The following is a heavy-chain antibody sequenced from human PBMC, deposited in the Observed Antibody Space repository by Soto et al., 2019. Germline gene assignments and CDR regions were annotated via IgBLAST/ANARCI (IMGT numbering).Heavy chain of an antibody. J-gene: IGHJ3*02. Sequence: QVQLQESGPGLVKPSQTLSLTCTVSGGSISSGGYYWSWIRQHPGKGLEWIGYIYYSGSTYYNPSLKSRVTLSVATSKHQFSLKLSSVTAADTAVYYCAGGGIVVVVAARDAFDIWGQGTMVTVSS. D-gene: IGHD2-15*01. CDR2: IYYSGST. CDR1: GGSISSGGYY. CDR3: AGGGIVVVVAARDAFDI. V-gene: IGHV4-31*03.